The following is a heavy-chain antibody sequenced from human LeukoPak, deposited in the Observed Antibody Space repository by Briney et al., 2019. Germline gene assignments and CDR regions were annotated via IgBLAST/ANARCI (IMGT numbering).Heavy chain of an antibody. CDR3: AREGPRGNSQFDY. J-gene: IGHJ4*02. CDR2: IWYDGSNK. Sequence: GGSLRLSCAASGFTFSSYGTHWVRQAPGKGLEWVALIWYDGSNKYYTDSVKGRLTISRDNSKNTLYLQMNSLRAEDTAIYYCAREGPRGNSQFDYWGQGTLVTVSS. V-gene: IGHV3-33*01. D-gene: IGHD2/OR15-2a*01. CDR1: GFTFSSYG.